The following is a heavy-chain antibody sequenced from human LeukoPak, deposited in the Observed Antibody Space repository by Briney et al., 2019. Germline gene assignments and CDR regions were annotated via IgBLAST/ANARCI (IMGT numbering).Heavy chain of an antibody. D-gene: IGHD6-6*01. J-gene: IGHJ4*02. CDR3: ARQAEARSPFDY. CDR2: INHSGST. CDR1: GGSFSGYY. Sequence: KPSETLSLTCAVYGGSFSGYYWSWIRQPPGKGLEWIGEINHSGSTNYNPSLKSRVTISVDTSKNQFSLKLSSVTAADTAGYYCARQAEARSPFDYWGQGTLVTVSS. V-gene: IGHV4-34*01.